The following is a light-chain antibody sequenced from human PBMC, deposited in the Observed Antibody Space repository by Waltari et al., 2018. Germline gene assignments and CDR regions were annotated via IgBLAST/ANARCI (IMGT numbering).Light chain of an antibody. CDR3: QQSYSTWT. CDR1: QALSTY. V-gene: IGKV1-39*01. J-gene: IGKJ1*01. CDR2: AAS. Sequence: IQLTQSPSSLSASVGDRVTITCRASQALSTYLAWYQQKPGKAPKLLIYAASTLQSGVPSRFSGSGSGTDFTLTINSLQPEDFATYYCQQSYSTWTFGQGTKVEIK.